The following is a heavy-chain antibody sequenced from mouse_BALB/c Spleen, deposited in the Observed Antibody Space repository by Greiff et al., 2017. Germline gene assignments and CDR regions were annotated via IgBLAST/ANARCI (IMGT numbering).Heavy chain of an antibody. CDR2: IDPANGNT. CDR3: APEPSWFAY. V-gene: IGHV14-3*02. J-gene: IGHJ3*01. CDR1: GFNIKDTY. Sequence: VHVKQSGAELVKPGASVKLSCTASGFNIKDTYMHWVKQRPEQGLEWIGRIDPANGNTKYDPKFQGKATITADTSSNTAYLQLSSLTSEDTAVYYCAPEPSWFAYWGQGTLVTVSA.